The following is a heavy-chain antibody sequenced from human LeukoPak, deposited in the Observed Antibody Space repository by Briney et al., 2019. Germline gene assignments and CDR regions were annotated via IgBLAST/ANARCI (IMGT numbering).Heavy chain of an antibody. J-gene: IGHJ4*02. CDR2: IKPDGSEK. V-gene: IGHV3-7*05. Sequence: GGSLRLSCAASGFTFSRYWISWVRQAPGKGLEWVANIKPDGSEKYSVDSVKGRFTISRDNAKNSLYLQMNSPRAEDTAVYYCARDNSGSDPEHWARWGQGTLVIVSS. CDR3: ARDNSGSDPEHWAR. CDR1: GFTFSRYW. D-gene: IGHD5-12*01.